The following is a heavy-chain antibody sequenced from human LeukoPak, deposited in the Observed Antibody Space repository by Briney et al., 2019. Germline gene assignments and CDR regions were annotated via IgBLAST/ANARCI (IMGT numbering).Heavy chain of an antibody. CDR2: TNSGGST. CDR1: GFSVSSNY. J-gene: IGHJ6*03. CDR3: TRDQRGYSYAGMDV. Sequence: GGSLRRSCAAYGFSVSSNYMTWVPQAPGKGLKWVSVTNSGGSTNYADSVKGRFTICRDNSKNTLYLQITSLRAEDTAVYYCTRDQRGYSYAGMDVWGKGTTVTVSS. D-gene: IGHD5-18*01. V-gene: IGHV3-53*01.